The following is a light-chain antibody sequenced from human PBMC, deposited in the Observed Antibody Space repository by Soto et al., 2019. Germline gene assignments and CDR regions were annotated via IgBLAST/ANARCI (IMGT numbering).Light chain of an antibody. J-gene: IGKJ4*01. CDR1: QSVSSSY. Sequence: LLTHSPRTLSLSPGERATLSCRASQSVSSSYLAWYQQKPGQAPRLLIYGASSRATGIPDRFSGSGSGTDFTLTISRLEPEDFAVYYCQQGLTFGGGTKVDIK. CDR3: QQGLT. V-gene: IGKV3-20*01. CDR2: GAS.